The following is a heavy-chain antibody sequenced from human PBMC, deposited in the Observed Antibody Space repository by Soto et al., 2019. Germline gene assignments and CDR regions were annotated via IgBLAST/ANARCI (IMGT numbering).Heavy chain of an antibody. CDR2: LDSGGST. V-gene: IGHV3-66*01. J-gene: IGHJ4*02. D-gene: IGHD3-3*01. CDR1: GFTISNNY. Sequence: PGGSLRLSCAASGFTISNNYMNWVRQAPGKGLEWVSFLDSGGSTYYSDSAKGRITISRDNPNYTLYLQMNSLRAEDMAVYYCARGGGYYDFLIGYSAPIEVDYWGQGTLVTVSS. CDR3: ARGGGYYDFLIGYSAPIEVDY.